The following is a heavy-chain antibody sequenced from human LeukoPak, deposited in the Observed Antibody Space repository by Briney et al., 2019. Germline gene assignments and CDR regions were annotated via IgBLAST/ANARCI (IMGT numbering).Heavy chain of an antibody. V-gene: IGHV3-15*01. D-gene: IGHD1-14*01. CDR3: ATDVPSPLAQIDY. J-gene: IGHJ4*02. CDR1: GFTFIKAW. Sequence: KPGGALRLSCAAPGFTFIKAWMSWGRQALGKGLEWVARIRAGGTTEYAAPVTGRYTISRDDSMNTLYLKMDNLKTGDTAVYYCATDVPSPLAQIDYWGQATPVTVSP. CDR2: IRAGGTT.